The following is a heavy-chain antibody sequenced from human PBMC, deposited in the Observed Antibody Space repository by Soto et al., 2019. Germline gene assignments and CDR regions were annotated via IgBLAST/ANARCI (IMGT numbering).Heavy chain of an antibody. Sequence: GGSLRLSCEASGFTFNNFAMSWVRQAPGKGLEWVSSISGSGGNTYYADSVKGQFTISRDNSKNTLYLQMNSLRAEDTAVYYCAKGHYYYMDVWGKGTTVTVSS. CDR1: GFTFNNFA. CDR2: ISGSGGNT. V-gene: IGHV3-23*01. CDR3: AKGHYYYMDV. J-gene: IGHJ6*03.